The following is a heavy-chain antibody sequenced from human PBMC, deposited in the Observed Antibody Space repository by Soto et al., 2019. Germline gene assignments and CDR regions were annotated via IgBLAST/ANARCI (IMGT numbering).Heavy chain of an antibody. CDR2: INHSGST. CDR3: ARGPRTVTKLQPKKNYYYGMDV. D-gene: IGHD4-17*01. Sequence: NPSETLSLTCAVYGGSFSGYYWSWIRQPPGKGLEWIGEINHSGSTNYNPSLKSRVTISVDTSKNQFSLKLSSVTAADTAVYYCARGPRTVTKLQPKKNYYYGMDVWGQGTTVTVSS. J-gene: IGHJ6*02. CDR1: GGSFSGYY. V-gene: IGHV4-34*01.